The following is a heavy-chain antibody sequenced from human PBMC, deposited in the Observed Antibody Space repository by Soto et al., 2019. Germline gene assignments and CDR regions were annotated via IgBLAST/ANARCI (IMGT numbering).Heavy chain of an antibody. J-gene: IGHJ3*02. CDR2: ISYDGSDK. Sequence: QVQLVESGGGVVQPGRSLRLSCAASGFTFTSYAMHWVRQAPGKGLEWVALISYDGSDKYYADSVKGRFTISRDNSKNTLYMQMNSLRAEDTAVYYCARDSRQQWNDAFDIWGQGTMVTVSS. D-gene: IGHD6-19*01. CDR1: GFTFTSYA. V-gene: IGHV3-30-3*01. CDR3: ARDSRQQWNDAFDI.